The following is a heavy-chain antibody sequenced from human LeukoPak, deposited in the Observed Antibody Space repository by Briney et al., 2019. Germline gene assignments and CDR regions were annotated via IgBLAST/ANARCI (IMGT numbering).Heavy chain of an antibody. CDR3: ARGNYYGMDV. J-gene: IGHJ6*02. CDR2: ISASGLDT. Sequence: PGGSLRLSCAASGFDFTAYGMSWVRQAPGKGLEWVSGISASGLDTYYADSVTGRFTISRDNAKNTLYLQVNSLRAEDTAVYYCARGNYYGMDVWGQGTTVTVSS. V-gene: IGHV3-23*01. CDR1: GFDFTAYG.